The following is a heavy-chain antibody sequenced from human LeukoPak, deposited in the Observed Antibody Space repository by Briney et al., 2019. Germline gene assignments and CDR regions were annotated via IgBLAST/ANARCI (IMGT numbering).Heavy chain of an antibody. CDR3: ARDLRATTSPGSPQY. J-gene: IGHJ4*02. Sequence: GASVKVSCKASGYTFTSYAMNWVRQAPGQGLEWMGWINTNTGNPTYAQGFTGRFVFSLDTSVSTAYLQISSLKAEDTAVYYCARDLRATTSPGSPQYWGQGTLVTVSS. CDR1: GYTFTSYA. CDR2: INTNTGNP. D-gene: IGHD1-1*01. V-gene: IGHV7-4-1*02.